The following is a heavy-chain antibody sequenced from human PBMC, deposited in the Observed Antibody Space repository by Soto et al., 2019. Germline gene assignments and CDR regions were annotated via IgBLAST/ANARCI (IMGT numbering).Heavy chain of an antibody. CDR3: AKDRAWQSGRYYYGMDV. Sequence: QVQLVESGGGDVQPGRSLRLSCAASGFTFSKYGMHWVRQVPGKGLEWVAAISYDGSSQHFADSVKGRFTISRDNAGNTLSLHMNSLTTEDTALYYCAKDRAWQSGRYYYGMDVWGQGTTVTVSS. J-gene: IGHJ6*02. CDR2: ISYDGSSQ. V-gene: IGHV3-30*18. D-gene: IGHD3-10*01. CDR1: GFTFSKYG.